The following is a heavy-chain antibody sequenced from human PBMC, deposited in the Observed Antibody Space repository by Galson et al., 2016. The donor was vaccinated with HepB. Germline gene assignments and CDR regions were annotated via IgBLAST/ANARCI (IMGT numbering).Heavy chain of an antibody. CDR2: IVVGSGNT. J-gene: IGHJ4*02. Sequence: SVKVSCKASGFTFTTSGVQWVRQARGQRLEWIGWIVVGSGNTNYAQKFQERVTITRDMSTSTSYMELSSLGSEDTAVYYCRTNDYWGQGTLVTVSS. D-gene: IGHD2-2*01. CDR3: RTNDY. CDR1: GFTFTTSG. V-gene: IGHV1-58*01.